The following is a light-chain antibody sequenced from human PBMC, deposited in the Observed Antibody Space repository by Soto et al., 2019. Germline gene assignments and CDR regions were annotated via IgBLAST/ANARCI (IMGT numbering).Light chain of an antibody. V-gene: IGLV2-14*03. CDR1: SSDVGGYNF. J-gene: IGLJ1*01. CDR2: DVT. CDR3: TSYTSSITYV. Sequence: QSALTQPASVSGSPGQSITISCTGTSSDVGGYNFVSWYQHHPGKAPKLIIYDVTNRPSGISNRFSGSESGNTASLTISGLQAEDEADYYCTSYTSSITYVFGTGTKLTVL.